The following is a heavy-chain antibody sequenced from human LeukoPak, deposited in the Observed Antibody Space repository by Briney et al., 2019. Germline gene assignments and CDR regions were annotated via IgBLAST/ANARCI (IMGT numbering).Heavy chain of an antibody. V-gene: IGHV4-34*01. D-gene: IGHD3-3*01. CDR1: GGSFSGYY. J-gene: IGHJ5*02. CDR2: INHSGST. CDR3: ARGGFVLRFLEWLSANNWFDP. Sequence: SETLSLTCAVYGGSFSGYYWSWIRQPPGKGLEWIGEINHSGSTNYNPSLKSRVTISVDTSKNQFSLKLSSVTAADTAVYYCARGGFVLRFLEWLSANNWFDPWGQGTLVTVSS.